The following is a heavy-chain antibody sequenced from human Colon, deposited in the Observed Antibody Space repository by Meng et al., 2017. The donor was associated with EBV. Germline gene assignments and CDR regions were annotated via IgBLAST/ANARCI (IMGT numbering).Heavy chain of an antibody. CDR2: IGGSGGRT. J-gene: IGHJ4*02. CDR1: GFTFSSYA. V-gene: IGHV3-23*04. Sequence: VHLVGSGVGVVQRGGSRRLSCAAPGFTFSSYAISWVRQAPGKGLEWVSGIGGSGGRTYYADSVKGRFTISRDNSKNTLYLQMNSLRHEDTAVYYCARDGTDDYYDSTAYFDHWGQGTLGTVSA. CDR3: ARDGTDDYYDSTAYFDH. D-gene: IGHD3-22*01.